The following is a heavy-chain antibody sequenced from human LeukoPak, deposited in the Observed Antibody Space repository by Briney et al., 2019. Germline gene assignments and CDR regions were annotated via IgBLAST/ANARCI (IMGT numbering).Heavy chain of an antibody. V-gene: IGHV3-23*01. J-gene: IGHJ5*01. Sequence: HPGGSLRLSCAASGFTFSSYAMSWVRHAPGEGLEWVSAISGRGGNTYYADSVEGRFTLSRDPSKNTPYLQINSLRAEQPSAIFGANAHDGDRDSWGQGTLVTVSS. D-gene: IGHD4-17*01. CDR3: ANAHDGDRDS. CDR1: GFTFSSYA. CDR2: ISGRGGNT.